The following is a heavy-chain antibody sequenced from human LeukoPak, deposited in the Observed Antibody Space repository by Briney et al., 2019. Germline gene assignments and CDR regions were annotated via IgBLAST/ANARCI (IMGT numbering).Heavy chain of an antibody. Sequence: SETLSLTCAVYGGSFSGYYWSWIRQPPGKGLEWIGEINHSGSTNYNPSLKSRVTISIDTSKNQFSLKLSSLTAADTAVYYCARQGPRYYGSGSYSPAYYFDYWGQGTLVTVSS. D-gene: IGHD3-10*01. CDR3: ARQGPRYYGSGSYSPAYYFDY. J-gene: IGHJ4*02. CDR2: INHSGST. V-gene: IGHV4-34*01. CDR1: GGSFSGYY.